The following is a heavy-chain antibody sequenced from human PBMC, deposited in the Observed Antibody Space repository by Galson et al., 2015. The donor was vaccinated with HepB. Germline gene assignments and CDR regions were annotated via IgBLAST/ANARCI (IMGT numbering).Heavy chain of an antibody. D-gene: IGHD5-12*01. V-gene: IGHV1-46*04. CDR1: GYTFTSYY. Sequence: SVKVSCKASGYTFTSYYMHWVRQAPGQGLEWMGIINPSGGSRTYAQKLQGRVTMTRDTSTSTVYMELSSLRSEDTAVYYCARDPLGSPGRNDYYGMDVWGQGTTATVSS. J-gene: IGHJ6*02. CDR2: INPSGGSR. CDR3: ARDPLGSPGRNDYYGMDV.